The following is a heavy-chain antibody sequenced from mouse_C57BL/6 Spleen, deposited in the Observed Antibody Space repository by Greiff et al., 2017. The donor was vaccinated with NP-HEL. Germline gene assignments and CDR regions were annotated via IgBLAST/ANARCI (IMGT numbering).Heavy chain of an antibody. J-gene: IGHJ2*01. CDR2: ISYDGSN. CDR3: ARTTLRRYYFDY. CDR1: GYSITSGYY. V-gene: IGHV3-6*01. D-gene: IGHD1-1*01. Sequence: EVQVVESGPGLVKPSQSLSLTCSVTGYSITSGYYWNWIRQFPGNKLEWMGYISYDGSNNYNPSLKNRISITRDTSKNQFFLKLNSVTTEDTATYYCARTTLRRYYFDYWGQGTTLTVSS.